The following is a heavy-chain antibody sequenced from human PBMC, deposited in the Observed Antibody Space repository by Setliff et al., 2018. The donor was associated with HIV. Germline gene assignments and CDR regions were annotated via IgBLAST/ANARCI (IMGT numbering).Heavy chain of an antibody. CDR3: AKTYYYDSSGYYYFDS. Sequence: PGGSLRLSCAASGFTFSNYAMSWVRQAPGKGLEWVSAISGGGGVTYYADSVRGRFTISRDNSKNSLYLQMNSLRAEDTAVYYCAKTYYYDSSGYYYFDSWGQGTLVTVSS. J-gene: IGHJ4*02. V-gene: IGHV3-23*01. CDR1: GFTFSNYA. D-gene: IGHD3-22*01. CDR2: ISGGGGVT.